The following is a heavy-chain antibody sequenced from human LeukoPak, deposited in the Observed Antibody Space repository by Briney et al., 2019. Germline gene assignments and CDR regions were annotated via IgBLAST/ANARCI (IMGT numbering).Heavy chain of an antibody. D-gene: IGHD3-22*01. J-gene: IGHJ4*02. Sequence: RASVKVSCKASGYTFTSYYMHWVRQAPGQGLEWMGIINPSGGSTSYAQKLQGRVTMTTDTSTSTAYMELRSLRSDDTAVYYCARDLTRYYYDSSGYSPHDYWGQGTLVTVSS. V-gene: IGHV1-46*01. CDR3: ARDLTRYYYDSSGYSPHDY. CDR2: INPSGGST. CDR1: GYTFTSYY.